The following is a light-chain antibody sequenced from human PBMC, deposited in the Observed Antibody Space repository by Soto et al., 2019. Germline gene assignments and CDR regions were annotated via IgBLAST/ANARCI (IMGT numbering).Light chain of an antibody. V-gene: IGKV1-39*01. CDR1: QSISEF. CDR2: SSS. Sequence: DLQMTQSPSSLSASVGDSVTITCRSSQSISEFLSWYQQKPGKAPKLLIYSSSRVEAGVPSRFGATGSGTEFTLTINRLQPAEFATYFCQQYDRSPFTFGPGTTVDV. CDR3: QQYDRSPFT. J-gene: IGKJ3*01.